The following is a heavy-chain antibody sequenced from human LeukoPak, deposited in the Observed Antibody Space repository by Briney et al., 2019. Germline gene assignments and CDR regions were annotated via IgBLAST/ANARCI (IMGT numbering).Heavy chain of an antibody. D-gene: IGHD4-17*01. Sequence: GGSLRLSYAASGFTFSSYGMHWVRQAPGKGLEWVAVISYDGSNKYYADSVKGRFTISRDNSKNTLYLQMNSLRAEDTAVYYCAREASTVTTWFDPWGQGTLVTVSS. V-gene: IGHV3-33*05. CDR3: AREASTVTTWFDP. J-gene: IGHJ5*02. CDR2: ISYDGSNK. CDR1: GFTFSSYG.